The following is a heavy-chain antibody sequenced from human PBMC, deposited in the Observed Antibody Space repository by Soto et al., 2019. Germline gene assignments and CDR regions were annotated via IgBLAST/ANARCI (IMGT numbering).Heavy chain of an antibody. J-gene: IGHJ4*02. CDR1: GFSLSTSGVG. CDR3: THTMSSLPTDFDY. Sequence: QITLKESGPPLVKPTQTLTLTCTFSGFSLSTSGVGVGWVRQPPGKALEWLALIYWDDDKHYSPSLKSRLTTTQHTSQNQVFLTITNIDPVHTATYYSTHTMSSLPTDFDYWGQGTLVTLSS. V-gene: IGHV2-5*02. CDR2: IYWDDDK.